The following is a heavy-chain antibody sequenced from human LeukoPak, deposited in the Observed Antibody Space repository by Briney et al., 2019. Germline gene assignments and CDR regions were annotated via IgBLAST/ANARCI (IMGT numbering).Heavy chain of an antibody. Sequence: GASVKVSCKASGYTFTSYGISWVRQAPGQGLEWMGWISAYNGNTNYAQKLQGRVTMTTDTSTSTAYMELRSLRSDDTAVYYCAREAAGPSKDTYYHYYYMDVWGKGTTVTISS. J-gene: IGHJ6*03. CDR1: GYTFTSYG. V-gene: IGHV1-18*01. D-gene: IGHD6-13*01. CDR3: AREAAGPSKDTYYHYYYMDV. CDR2: ISAYNGNT.